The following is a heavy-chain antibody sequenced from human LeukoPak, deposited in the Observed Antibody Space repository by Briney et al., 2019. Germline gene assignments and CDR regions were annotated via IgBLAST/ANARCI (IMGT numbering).Heavy chain of an antibody. Sequence: GGSLRLPCTASGLNFRTSWMSWVRQSPGKGLEFLANIRYDGTVKNYMDSVKGRFTISRDNPKNSLYLQMDSLRADDTAVYYCARDPDSSSFDYWGQGVLVTVSS. CDR2: IRYDGTVK. V-gene: IGHV3-7*01. CDR3: ARDPDSSSFDY. J-gene: IGHJ4*02. D-gene: IGHD6-13*01. CDR1: GLNFRTSW.